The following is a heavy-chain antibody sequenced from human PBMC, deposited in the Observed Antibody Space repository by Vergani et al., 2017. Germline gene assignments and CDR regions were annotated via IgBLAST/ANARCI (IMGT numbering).Heavy chain of an antibody. CDR1: GGSISSGGYY. V-gene: IGHV4-31*03. J-gene: IGHJ5*02. CDR3: ARERITICGVVMNNWFDP. Sequence: QVQLQESGPGLVKPSQTLSLTCTVSGGSISSGGYYWSWIRQHPGKGLEWIGYIYYSGSTYYNPSLKSRVTISVDTSKNQFSLKLSSVTAADTAVYYCARERITICGVVMNNWFDPWGQGTLVTVSS. CDR2: IYYSGST. D-gene: IGHD3-3*01.